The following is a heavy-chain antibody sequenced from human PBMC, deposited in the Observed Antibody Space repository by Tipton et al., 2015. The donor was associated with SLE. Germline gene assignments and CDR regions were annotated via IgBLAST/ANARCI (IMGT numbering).Heavy chain of an antibody. CDR3: AGEAPGGIAAAGSPPLDY. Sequence: TLSLTCNVSGGSISSSSYYWGWIRQPPGKGLEWIGSIYHSGSTYYNPSLKSRVTISVDTSKNQFSLKLSSVTAADTAVYYCAGEAPGGIAAAGSPPLDYWGQGTLVTVSS. J-gene: IGHJ4*02. CDR2: IYHSGST. CDR1: GGSISSSSYY. V-gene: IGHV4-39*07. D-gene: IGHD6-13*01.